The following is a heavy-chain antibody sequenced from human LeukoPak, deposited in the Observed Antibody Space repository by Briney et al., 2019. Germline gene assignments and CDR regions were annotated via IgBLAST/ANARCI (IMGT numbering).Heavy chain of an antibody. V-gene: IGHV4-39*07. D-gene: IGHD3-9*01. CDR1: GGSISSSSYY. J-gene: IGHJ4*02. CDR3: ARVRRYFDWLLDY. Sequence: SETLSLICTVSGGSISSSSYYWGWIRQPPGKGLEWIGSSYYSGSTYYNPSLKSRVTISVDTSKNQFSLKLSSVTAADTAVYYCARVRRYFDWLLDYWGQGTLVTVSS. CDR2: SYYSGST.